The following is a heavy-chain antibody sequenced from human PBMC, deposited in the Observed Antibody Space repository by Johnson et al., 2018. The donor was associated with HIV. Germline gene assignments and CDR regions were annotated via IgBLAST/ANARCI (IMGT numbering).Heavy chain of an antibody. Sequence: QVQLVESGGAVVRPGGSLRLSCAASGFTFSSYGMHWVRQAPGKGLEWLAVISYDGSNKYYADSVKGRFTISRDNSKNTLYLQMNSLRVDDTAGYYCARQGGRVSWGGALDIWGQGSTVSVSS. V-gene: IGHV3-30*03. D-gene: IGHD6-13*01. CDR1: GFTFSSYG. J-gene: IGHJ3*02. CDR2: ISYDGSNK. CDR3: ARQGGRVSWGGALDI.